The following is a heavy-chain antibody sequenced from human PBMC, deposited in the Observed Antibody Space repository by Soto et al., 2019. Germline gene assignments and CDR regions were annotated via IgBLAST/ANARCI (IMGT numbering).Heavy chain of an antibody. CDR1: GDSIGTYY. Sequence: PSATLSLTCIVSGDSIGTYYWSWGRQPPGKGLEWLGFVHYSGSTQYNPSLKGRVTISVDMSKNQLSLKLRSVTAADTAVYYCARESEGGDLHDWFDPWGQGTLVTVSS. D-gene: IGHD3-16*01. CDR3: ARESEGGDLHDWFDP. J-gene: IGHJ5*02. V-gene: IGHV4-59*01. CDR2: VHYSGST.